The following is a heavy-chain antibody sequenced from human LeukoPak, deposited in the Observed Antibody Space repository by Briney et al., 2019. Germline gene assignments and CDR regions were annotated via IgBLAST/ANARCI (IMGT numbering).Heavy chain of an antibody. CDR3: ARVPRSYYYYYYMDV. Sequence: SETLSLTCTVSGGSISSGSYYWSWIRQPAGKGLEWIGRIYTSGSTNYNPSLKSRVTISVDTSKNQFSLKLSSVTAADTAVYYCARVPRSYYYYYYMDVWGKGTTVTVSS. J-gene: IGHJ6*03. CDR2: IYTSGST. CDR1: GGSISSGSYY. V-gene: IGHV4-61*02.